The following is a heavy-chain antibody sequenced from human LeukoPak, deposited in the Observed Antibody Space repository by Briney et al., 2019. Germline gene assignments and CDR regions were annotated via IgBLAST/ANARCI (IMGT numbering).Heavy chain of an antibody. J-gene: IGHJ5*02. D-gene: IGHD3-22*01. Sequence: GESLKISCKGSGYSFTSYWIGWVRPLPGEGLEWMGIIYSGDSDTRYSPSFQGQVTISADKSISTAYLQWSSLKASDTAMYYCARSAEYYDSSGTAFWFDPWGQGTLVTVSS. CDR2: IYSGDSDT. CDR1: GYSFTSYW. CDR3: ARSAEYYDSSGTAFWFDP. V-gene: IGHV5-51*01.